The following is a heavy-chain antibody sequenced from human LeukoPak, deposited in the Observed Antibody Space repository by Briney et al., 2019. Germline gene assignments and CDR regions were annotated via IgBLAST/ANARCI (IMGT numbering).Heavy chain of an antibody. CDR1: GFTFSSYA. D-gene: IGHD3-22*01. CDR2: ISGSGGST. V-gene: IGHV3-23*01. J-gene: IGHJ4*02. CDR3: ARKDSSGYYPFDY. Sequence: GGSLRLSCAASGFTFSSYAMSWVRQAPGKGLEWVSAISGSGGSTYYADSVKGRLTISRDNSKNTLYLQMNSLRAEDTAVYYCARKDSSGYYPFDYWGQGTLVTVSS.